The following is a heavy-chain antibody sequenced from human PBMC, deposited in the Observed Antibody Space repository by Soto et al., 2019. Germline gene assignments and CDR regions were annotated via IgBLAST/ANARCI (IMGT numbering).Heavy chain of an antibody. V-gene: IGHV3-30*18. Sequence: SLRLSCAASGFTFSSYGMHWVRQAPGKGLEWVAVISYDGSNKYYADSVKGRFTISRDNPKNTLYLQMNSLRAEDTAVYYCAKDREYSSSTLHYWGQGTLVTVSS. J-gene: IGHJ4*02. CDR2: ISYDGSNK. D-gene: IGHD6-6*01. CDR1: GFTFSSYG. CDR3: AKDREYSSSTLHY.